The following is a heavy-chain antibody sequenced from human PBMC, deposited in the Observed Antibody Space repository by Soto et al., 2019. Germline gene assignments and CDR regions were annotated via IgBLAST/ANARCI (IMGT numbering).Heavy chain of an antibody. J-gene: IGHJ6*02. D-gene: IGHD5-18*01. CDR2: IIPIFGTA. CDR3: ARGRGYSYGYEYYYYYGMDV. V-gene: IGHV1-69*13. Sequence: SVKVSCKASGGTFSSYAISWVRQAPGQGLEWMGGIIPIFGTANYAQKFQGRVTITADESTSTAYMELSSLRSEDTAVYYCARGRGYSYGYEYYYYYGMDVWGQGTTVTVSS. CDR1: GGTFSSYA.